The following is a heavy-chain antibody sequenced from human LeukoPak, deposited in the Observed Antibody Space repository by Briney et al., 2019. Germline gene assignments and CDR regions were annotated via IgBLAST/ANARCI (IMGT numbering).Heavy chain of an antibody. D-gene: IGHD1-26*01. Sequence: GGSLRLSCAASGFTFSSYAMSWVRQAPGKGLEWVSAISGSGGSTYYADSVKGRFTISRDNSKNTLYLQMNSLRAEDTAVFYCAKAIVGATDFDYWGQGTLVTVS. J-gene: IGHJ4*02. CDR1: GFTFSSYA. CDR2: ISGSGGST. V-gene: IGHV3-23*01. CDR3: AKAIVGATDFDY.